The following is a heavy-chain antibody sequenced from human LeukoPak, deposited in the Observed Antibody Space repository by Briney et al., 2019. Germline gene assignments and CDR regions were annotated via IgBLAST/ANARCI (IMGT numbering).Heavy chain of an antibody. Sequence: GGSLRLSCAASGFTFSSYAMSWVRQAPGKGLEWVSAISGSGGSTYYADSVKGRFTISRDNSKNTLYLQMNSLRAEDTAVYYCAEASDYYDSSGYYLVVSGFDYWGQGTLVTVSS. CDR2: ISGSGGST. J-gene: IGHJ4*02. CDR1: GFTFSSYA. D-gene: IGHD3-22*01. CDR3: AEASDYYDSSGYYLVVSGFDY. V-gene: IGHV3-23*01.